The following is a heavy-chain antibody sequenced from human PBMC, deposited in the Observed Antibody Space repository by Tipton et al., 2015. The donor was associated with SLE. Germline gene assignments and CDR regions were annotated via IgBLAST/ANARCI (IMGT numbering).Heavy chain of an antibody. CDR1: GGSISSSSYY. V-gene: IGHV4-61*05. CDR3: ARRLYGSGRFDY. D-gene: IGHD3-10*01. J-gene: IGHJ4*02. CDR2: IYYSGST. Sequence: TLSLTCTVSGGSISSSSYYWSWIRQPPGKGLEWIGYIYYSGSTNYNPSLKSRVTISVDTSKNQFSLKLSSVTAADTAVYYCARRLYGSGRFDYWGQGTLVTVSS.